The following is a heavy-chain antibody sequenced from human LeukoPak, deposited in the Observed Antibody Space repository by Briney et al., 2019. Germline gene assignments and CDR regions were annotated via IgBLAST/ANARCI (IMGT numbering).Heavy chain of an antibody. CDR3: ARGPYSFGPFDC. Sequence: GGSLRLFCAASGFTLSSYSMNWVRQAPGQGLDCVSSLSGTGSYLYSSDSVKGRFTISRDNANNSLYLQMNSLRAEDTAVYYCARGPYSFGPFDCWGQGTLVTVSS. CDR1: GFTLSSYS. V-gene: IGHV3-21*01. D-gene: IGHD5-18*01. J-gene: IGHJ4*02. CDR2: LSGTGSYL.